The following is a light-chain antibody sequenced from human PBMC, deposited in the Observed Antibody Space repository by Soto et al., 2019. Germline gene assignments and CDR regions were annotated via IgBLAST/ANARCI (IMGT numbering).Light chain of an antibody. Sequence: EMWLTHSPGTLSLYPGERATLSCRASQSVSSSYLAWYQQKPGQAPRLLIYGASSRATGIPDRFSGSGSGTDFTLTISRLEPEEVGMYYRQQYGSSLITFGQGTRLEIK. J-gene: IGKJ5*01. V-gene: IGKV3-20*01. CDR1: QSVSSSY. CDR3: QQYGSSLIT. CDR2: GAS.